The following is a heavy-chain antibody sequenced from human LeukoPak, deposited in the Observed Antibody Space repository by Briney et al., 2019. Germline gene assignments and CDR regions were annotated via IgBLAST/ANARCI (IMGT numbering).Heavy chain of an antibody. J-gene: IGHJ5*02. CDR3: AGDMYYYDSSGFGP. CDR2: VYYSGST. CDR1: GGSISSSSYY. V-gene: IGHV4-39*07. D-gene: IGHD3-22*01. Sequence: PSETLSLTCTVSGGSISSSSYYWGWVRQPPGKGLEWIGNVYYSGSTYYNPPLKSRVTISVDTSKNQFSLKLSSVTAADTAVYYCAGDMYYYDSSGFGPWGQGTLVTVSS.